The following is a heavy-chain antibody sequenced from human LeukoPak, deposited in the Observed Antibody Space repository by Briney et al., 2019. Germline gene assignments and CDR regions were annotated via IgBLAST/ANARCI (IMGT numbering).Heavy chain of an antibody. CDR3: ARVPHRGITMAWGVMGYYYMDV. CDR1: GFTFSSYW. J-gene: IGHJ6*03. CDR2: IKQDESEK. Sequence: GGSLRLSCAASGFTFSSYWMSWVRQAPGKGLEWVANIKQDESEKYYVDSVKGRFTISRDNAKNSLYLQMNSLRAEDTAVYYCARVPHRGITMAWGVMGYYYMDVWGKGTTVTVSS. V-gene: IGHV3-7*01. D-gene: IGHD3-10*01.